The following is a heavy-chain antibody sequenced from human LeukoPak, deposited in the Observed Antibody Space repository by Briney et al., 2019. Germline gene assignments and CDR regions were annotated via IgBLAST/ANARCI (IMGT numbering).Heavy chain of an antibody. CDR1: GFTFSGYA. J-gene: IGHJ4*02. V-gene: IGHV3-21*06. CDR2: ISASSSSK. CDR3: ARDRVGATEFDY. Sequence: GGSLRLSCAASGFTFSGYAMNWVRQAPGKGLEWVSYISASSSSKTYADSVKGRFTISRDNGKNSLYLQVNSLRAEDTAVYYCARDRVGATEFDYWGQGTLVTVSS. D-gene: IGHD1-26*01.